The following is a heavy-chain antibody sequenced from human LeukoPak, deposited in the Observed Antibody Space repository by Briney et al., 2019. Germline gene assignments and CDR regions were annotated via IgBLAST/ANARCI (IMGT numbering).Heavy chain of an antibody. CDR1: GFTFSSYA. V-gene: IGHV3-23*01. CDR2: ISGSGGST. Sequence: GGSLRLSCAASGFTFSSYAMSWVRQAPGKGLEWVSAISGSGGSTYYADSVKGRFTISRDNSKNTLYLQMNSLRAEDTAVYYCARGYSSSWALNYYMDVWGKGTTVTVSS. J-gene: IGHJ6*03. CDR3: ARGYSSSWALNYYMDV. D-gene: IGHD6-13*01.